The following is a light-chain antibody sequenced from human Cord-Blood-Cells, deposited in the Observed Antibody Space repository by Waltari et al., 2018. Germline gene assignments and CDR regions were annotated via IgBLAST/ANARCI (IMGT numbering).Light chain of an antibody. CDR1: SSDVGSYNL. CDR2: EVT. CDR3: CSYAGSSTFYV. Sequence: PGQSITISCTGTSSDVGSYNLVSWYQQHPGKAPKLMIYEVTKRPSGVSNRFSGSKSGNTASLTISGLQAEDEADYYCCSYAGSSTFYVFGTGTKVTVL. J-gene: IGLJ1*01. V-gene: IGLV2-23*02.